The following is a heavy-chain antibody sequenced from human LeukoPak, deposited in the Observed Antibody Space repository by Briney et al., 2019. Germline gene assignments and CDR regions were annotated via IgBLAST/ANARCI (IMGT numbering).Heavy chain of an antibody. CDR3: AKHSSGYYSPDAFDI. D-gene: IGHD3-22*01. CDR2: IYYSRST. V-gene: IGHV4-59*08. Sequence: PSETLSLTCTVSGGSISSHYWSWIRQPPGKGLEWIGYIYYSRSTNYNPSLKSRVTISVDTSKNQFSLKLSSVTAADTAVYYCAKHSSGYYSPDAFDIWGQGTMVTVSS. CDR1: GGSISSHY. J-gene: IGHJ3*02.